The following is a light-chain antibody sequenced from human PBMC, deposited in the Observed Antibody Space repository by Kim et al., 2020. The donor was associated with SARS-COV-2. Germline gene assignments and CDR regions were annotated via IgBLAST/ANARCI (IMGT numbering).Light chain of an antibody. J-gene: IGKJ4*01. CDR2: GAS. Sequence: PGERVTLYCRASQSVSSSYLTWYQQKPGQAPRLLIYGASSRATGIPARFSGSGSGTDFTLSISSLQPEDFAVYYCQQDSNLLTFGGGTKVDI. CDR3: QQDSNLLT. CDR1: QSVSSSY. V-gene: IGKV3D-7*01.